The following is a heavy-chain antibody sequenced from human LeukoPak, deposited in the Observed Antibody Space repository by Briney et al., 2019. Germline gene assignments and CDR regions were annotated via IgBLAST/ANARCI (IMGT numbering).Heavy chain of an antibody. V-gene: IGHV3-23*01. D-gene: IGHD2-21*02. CDR3: VREDTPATANY. CDR2: ISGGGDIT. CDR1: GFNFANHA. Sequence: GGSLRLSCAASGFNFANHAMSWVRQTPGKGLEWVSAISGGGDITYYADSVTGRFTISRDNSKDTLFLQMHSLRPGNTAVYYCVREDTPATANYWGQGTLVTISS. J-gene: IGHJ4*02.